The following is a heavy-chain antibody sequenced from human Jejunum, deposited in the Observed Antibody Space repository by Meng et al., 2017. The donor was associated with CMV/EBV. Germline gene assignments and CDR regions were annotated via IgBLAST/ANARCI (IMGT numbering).Heavy chain of an antibody. D-gene: IGHD2-15*01. Sequence: QVQLQESGPGLVKPSQXLPLTCAGSGASISSGHYSWSWIRQPAGKGLEWIGRIFTTGATDYNPSLRSRLTISIDTSKNQFSLKLSSVTAADTAVYYCARRYCSGGSCHWYFDLWGRGTLVTVSS. J-gene: IGHJ2*01. CDR1: GASISSGHYS. CDR2: IFTTGAT. CDR3: ARRYCSGGSCHWYFDL. V-gene: IGHV4-61*02.